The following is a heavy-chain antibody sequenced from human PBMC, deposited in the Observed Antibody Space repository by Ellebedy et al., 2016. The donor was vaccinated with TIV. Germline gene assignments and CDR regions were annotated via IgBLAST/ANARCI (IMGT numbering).Heavy chain of an antibody. CDR3: ARECRKYKTPSQYFQH. V-gene: IGHV1-69*06. Sequence: ASVKVSCKASGGTFSTYAISWVRQAPGEGLEWMVGIIPMFGTTNYAQKFQDRVTITEDKSKSTVYMGLSSLRPEDTAVYYCARECRKYKTPSQYFQHWGQGTLVTVSS. CDR2: IIPMFGTT. CDR1: GGTFSTYA. J-gene: IGHJ1*01. D-gene: IGHD1-14*01.